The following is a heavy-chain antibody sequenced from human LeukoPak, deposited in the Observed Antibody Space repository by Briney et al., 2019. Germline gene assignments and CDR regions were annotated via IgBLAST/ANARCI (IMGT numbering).Heavy chain of an antibody. Sequence: PGGSLRLSCVASGFTFSYNGMHWVRQAPGKGLEWVAVISYDGSNKYYADSVKGRFTISRDNSKNTLYLQMNSLRAEDTAVYYCARSVTQQRTSYYYGSGCYMGLDYWGQGTLVTVSS. V-gene: IGHV3-30*19. CDR3: ARSVTQQRTSYYYGSGCYMGLDY. D-gene: IGHD3-10*01. CDR2: ISYDGSNK. J-gene: IGHJ4*02. CDR1: GFTFSYNG.